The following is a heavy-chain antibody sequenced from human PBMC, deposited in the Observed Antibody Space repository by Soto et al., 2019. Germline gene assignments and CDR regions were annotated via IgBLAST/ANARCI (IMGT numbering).Heavy chain of an antibody. J-gene: IGHJ6*02. Sequence: VAWGSIINVGDSWVWNRKTPGKGLEWIGTFYYSGSTYYNPSLESRVTISVDTSKNQFSLKVSSVTAADTAVYYCARLGGYCTITSCYGYYGMDVWGQGTTVTVSS. D-gene: IGHD2-2*01. CDR2: FYYSGST. CDR3: ARLGGYCTITSCYGYYGMDV. V-gene: IGHV4-39*01. CDR1: WGSIINVGDS.